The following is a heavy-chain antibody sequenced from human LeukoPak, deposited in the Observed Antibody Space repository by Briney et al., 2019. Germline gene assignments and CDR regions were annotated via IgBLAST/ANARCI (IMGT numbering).Heavy chain of an antibody. CDR2: IESDASNT. Sequence: GGSLRLSCAASGFAFGSHWMHWVRQAPGKGLVWVARIESDASNTRYADSVKGRFTISRDNANKTLYLQMNSLWAEDTAVYYCTRDGSGSRIRFDYWGQGTLVTVSS. CDR1: GFAFGSHW. V-gene: IGHV3-74*01. D-gene: IGHD1-26*01. J-gene: IGHJ4*02. CDR3: TRDGSGSRIRFDY.